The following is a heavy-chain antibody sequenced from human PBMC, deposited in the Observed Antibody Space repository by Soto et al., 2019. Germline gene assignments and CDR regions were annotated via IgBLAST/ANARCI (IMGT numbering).Heavy chain of an antibody. J-gene: IGHJ6*02. CDR2: IWYDGSNK. D-gene: IGHD4-17*01. CDR1: GFTFSSYG. CDR3: ARAKATVTTSFYYYYGMDV. Sequence: GGSLRLSCAASGFTFSSYGMHWVRQAPGKGLEWVAVIWYDGSNKYYADSVKGRFTISRDNSKNTLYLQMNSLRAEDTAVYYCARAKATVTTSFYYYYGMDVWGQGTTVTVSS. V-gene: IGHV3-33*01.